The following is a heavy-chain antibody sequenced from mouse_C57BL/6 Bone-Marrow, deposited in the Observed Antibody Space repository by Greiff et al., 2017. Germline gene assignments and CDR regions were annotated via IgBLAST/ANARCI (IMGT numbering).Heavy chain of an antibody. V-gene: IGHV1-69*01. CDR2: IDPSDSYT. CDR1: GYTFTSYW. J-gene: IGHJ2*01. D-gene: IGHD2-4*01. CDR3: AREGVEITTCDY. Sequence: QVQLQQPGAELVMPGASVKLSCKASGYTFTSYWMHWVKQRPGQGLEWIGEIDPSDSYTNYNQKFKGKSTLTVDKSSSTAYMQLSSLTSEDSAVYYCAREGVEITTCDYWGQGTTLTVSS.